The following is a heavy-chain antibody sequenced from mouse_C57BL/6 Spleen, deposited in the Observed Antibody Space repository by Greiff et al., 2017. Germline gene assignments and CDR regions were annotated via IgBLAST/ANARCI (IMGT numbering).Heavy chain of an antibody. CDR2: IDPSDSYT. CDR3: TSTMVTTGAMDY. Sequence: QVQLQQPGAELVMPGASVKLSCKASGYTFTGYWMHWVKQRPGQGLEWIGEIDPSDSYTNYNQKFKGKSTLTVDKSSSTAYMQLSSLTSEDSAVYYCTSTMVTTGAMDYWGQGTSVTVSS. D-gene: IGHD2-2*01. J-gene: IGHJ4*01. CDR1: GYTFTGYW. V-gene: IGHV1-69*01.